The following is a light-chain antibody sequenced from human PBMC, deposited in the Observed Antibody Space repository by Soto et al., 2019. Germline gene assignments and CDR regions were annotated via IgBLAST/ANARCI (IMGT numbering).Light chain of an antibody. V-gene: IGLV1-44*01. Sequence: QSVLTQPPSASGTPGQRVTISCSGGSSNIGRNTVSWYQHLPGTAPKLLIYSNDQRPSGVPDRFSGSRSGTSASLAISGLQSEDEANYFCAVWDDSLNGLGVFGGGTKVTVL. CDR3: AVWDDSLNGLGV. J-gene: IGLJ3*02. CDR1: SSNIGRNT. CDR2: SND.